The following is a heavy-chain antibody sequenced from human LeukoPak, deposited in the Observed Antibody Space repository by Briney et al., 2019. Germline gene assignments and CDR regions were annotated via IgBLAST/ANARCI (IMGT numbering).Heavy chain of an antibody. V-gene: IGHV3-23*01. Sequence: PGGFLRLSCAASGFTFSSYAMSWVRQAPGKGLEWVSAISGSGGSTYYADSVKGRFTISRDNSKNTLYLQMNSLRAEDTAVYYCAKDGGLLWFGELPRAFYYMDVWGKGTTVTVSS. D-gene: IGHD3-10*01. CDR1: GFTFSSYA. CDR3: AKDGGLLWFGELPRAFYYMDV. J-gene: IGHJ6*03. CDR2: ISGSGGST.